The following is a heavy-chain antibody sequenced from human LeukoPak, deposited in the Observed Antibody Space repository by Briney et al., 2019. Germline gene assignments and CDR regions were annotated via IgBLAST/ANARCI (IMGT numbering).Heavy chain of an antibody. J-gene: IGHJ5*02. CDR2: ISYSGST. CDR3: ARDSSGWYHWFDP. D-gene: IGHD6-19*01. Sequence: SETLSLTCNVSGGSISSFYWSWIRQPPGKGLEWIGYISYSGSTNYNPSLKSRVTISVDTSKNHFSLKLNSVTAADTAVYYCARDSSGWYHWFDPWGQGALVTVSS. CDR1: GGSISSFY. V-gene: IGHV4-59*01.